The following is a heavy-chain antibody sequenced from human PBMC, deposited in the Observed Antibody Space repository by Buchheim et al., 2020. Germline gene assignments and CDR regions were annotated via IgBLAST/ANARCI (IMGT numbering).Heavy chain of an antibody. Sequence: EVQLVESGGGLVQPGGSLRLSCAATGFTFSNYWMSWVRQAPGKGLEWVANINQDGSVKYYVDSMKGRFTISRDNAKNSVYLQMNSLRAEDTAVYYCARIGYSSSSFDYWGQGTL. CDR3: ARIGYSSSSFDY. V-gene: IGHV3-7*02. CDR2: INQDGSVK. CDR1: GFTFSNYW. D-gene: IGHD6-6*01. J-gene: IGHJ4*02.